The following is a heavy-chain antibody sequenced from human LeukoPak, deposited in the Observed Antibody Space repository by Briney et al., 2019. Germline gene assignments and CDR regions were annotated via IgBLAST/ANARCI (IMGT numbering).Heavy chain of an antibody. CDR3: ARGRDIVVVPAAMRGTDFDY. J-gene: IGHJ4*02. Sequence: SETLSLTCAVYGGSFSGYYWSWTRQPPGKGLEWIGEINHSGSTNYNPSLKSRVTISVDTSKNQFSLKLSSVTAADTAVYYCARGRDIVVVPAAMRGTDFDYWGQGTLVTVSS. CDR1: GGSFSGYY. D-gene: IGHD2-2*01. V-gene: IGHV4-34*01. CDR2: INHSGST.